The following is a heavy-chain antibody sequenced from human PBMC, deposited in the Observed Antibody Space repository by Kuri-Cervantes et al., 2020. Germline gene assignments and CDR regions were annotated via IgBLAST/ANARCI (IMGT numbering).Heavy chain of an antibody. CDR3: ARHSSRWGMDV. J-gene: IGHJ6*02. CDR2: INWNSGSI. Sequence: GGSLRLSCAVSGFTFDDYAMHWVRQAPGKGLEWVSGINWNSGSIGYADSVKGRFTISRDNSKNTLYLQMNSLRAEDTAVYYCARHSSRWGMDVWGQGTTVTVSS. D-gene: IGHD6-13*01. V-gene: IGHV3-9*01. CDR1: GFTFDDYA.